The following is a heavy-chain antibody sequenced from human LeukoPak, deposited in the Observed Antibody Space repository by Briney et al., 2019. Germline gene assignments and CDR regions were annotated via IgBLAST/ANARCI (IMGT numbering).Heavy chain of an antibody. D-gene: IGHD4-17*01. Sequence: GGSLRLSCVASGFTFSTYAMSWVRQAPGKGLEWVSGISGSAGSRYYADSVKGRFTISRDNSKNTLYMQMNSLRAEDTAVYYCAKGLGDYAHQFDSWGQGTLVTVSS. V-gene: IGHV3-23*01. CDR2: ISGSAGSR. CDR1: GFTFSTYA. J-gene: IGHJ4*02. CDR3: AKGLGDYAHQFDS.